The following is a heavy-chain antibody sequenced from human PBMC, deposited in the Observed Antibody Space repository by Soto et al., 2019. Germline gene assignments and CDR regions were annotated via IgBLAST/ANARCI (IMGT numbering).Heavy chain of an antibody. V-gene: IGHV1-69*06. CDR3: ARGFFGIARIGGASACYYYYGMDV. CDR2: VIPIFDTE. CDR1: LGTFISYA. J-gene: IGHJ6*02. D-gene: IGHD3-10*01. Sequence: SVNVSYKRSLGTFISYAISGVRQAPAQGLEWMGGVIPIFDTENNAQNYQDRATMTAVKSTSTAYMELSSLRSEDTAVSDCARGFFGIARIGGASACYYYYGMDVWGQGTTVTVSS.